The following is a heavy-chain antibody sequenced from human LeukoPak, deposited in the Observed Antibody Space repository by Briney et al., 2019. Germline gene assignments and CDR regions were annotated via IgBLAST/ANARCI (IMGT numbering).Heavy chain of an antibody. CDR1: GFTFSSFS. CDR2: ISSSSSTI. V-gene: IGHV3-48*01. D-gene: IGHD6-19*01. Sequence: PGGSLRLSCAASGFTFSSFSMNWVRQAPGKGLEWVSYISSSSSTIYYADSVKGRFTISRDNSKNTLYLQMNSLRAEDTAVYYCAKEGGLQWLVTLSFDYWGQGTLVTVSS. J-gene: IGHJ4*02. CDR3: AKEGGLQWLVTLSFDY.